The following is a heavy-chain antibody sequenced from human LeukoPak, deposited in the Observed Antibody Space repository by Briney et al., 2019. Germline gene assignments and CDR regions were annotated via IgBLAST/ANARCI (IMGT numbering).Heavy chain of an antibody. CDR2: ISSSSSYI. D-gene: IGHD5-24*01. V-gene: IGHV3-21*01. CDR3: GGDGYNRRLTS. J-gene: IGHJ4*02. CDR1: GFTFSSYS. Sequence: PGGSLRLSCAASGFTFSSYSMNWVRQAPGKGLEWVSSISSSSSYIYYAASVKGRFTISRDNAKNSLYLQMNSLRAEDTAVYYCGGDGYNRRLTSRGQGTLVTVSS.